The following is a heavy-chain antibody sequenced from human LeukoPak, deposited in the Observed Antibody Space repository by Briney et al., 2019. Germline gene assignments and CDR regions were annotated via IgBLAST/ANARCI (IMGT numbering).Heavy chain of an antibody. V-gene: IGHV3-64*04. CDR2: ISSNGGST. J-gene: IGHJ4*02. CDR3: AATYSSSWLFDY. Sequence: GGSLRLSCSASGFTFSYYAMHWVRQTAGKGLEFVSGISSNGGSTYYADSLKGRFTISRDNSKNTLYLQMNSLRAEDTAVYYCAATYSSSWLFDYWGQGTLVTVSS. D-gene: IGHD6-13*01. CDR1: GFTFSYYA.